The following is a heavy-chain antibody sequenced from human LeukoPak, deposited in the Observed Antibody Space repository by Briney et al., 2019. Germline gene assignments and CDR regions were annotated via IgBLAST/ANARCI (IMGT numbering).Heavy chain of an antibody. CDR1: GFTFSSYA. CDR2: ITGSGDST. V-gene: IGHV3-23*01. D-gene: IGHD5-12*01. J-gene: IGHJ4*02. Sequence: GGSLRLSCTASGFTFSSYAMSWVRQAPGKGLEWVSAITGSGDSTYYADSVKGRFTISRDNSKNTLYLQMNSLRVEDTALYYCAKDRVPRYSGYGLSDDWGQGTLVTVSS. CDR3: AKDRVPRYSGYGLSDD.